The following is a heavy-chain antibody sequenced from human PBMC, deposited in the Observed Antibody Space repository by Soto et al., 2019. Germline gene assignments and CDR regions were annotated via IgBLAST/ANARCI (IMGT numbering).Heavy chain of an antibody. CDR2: IWYDGSNK. CDR1: GFTFSSFG. CDR3: ERVDSSSTAATGFGY. D-gene: IGHD6-25*01. J-gene: IGHJ4*02. Sequence: PGGSLRLSCAASGFTFSSFGMHWVRQAPGKGLEWVALIWYDGSNKYYADSVKGRFTISRDNSKNTLYLQMDSLRAEDTAMYYCERVDSSSTAATGFGYWGQGALVTVSS. V-gene: IGHV3-33*01.